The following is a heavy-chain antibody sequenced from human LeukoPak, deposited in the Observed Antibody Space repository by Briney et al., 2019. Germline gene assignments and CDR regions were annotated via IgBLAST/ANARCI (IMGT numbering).Heavy chain of an antibody. D-gene: IGHD2-15*01. J-gene: IGHJ5*02. V-gene: IGHV4-59*01. CDR3: TRGIPYEYCNGGSCYTWTGWFDP. Sequence: SETLSLTCTVSGGSISSYYWSWIRQPPGKGLEWIGYIYYSGSTNYNPSLKSRATISVDTSKNQFSLKLRSVTAADTAVYYCTRGIPYEYCNGGSCYTWTGWFDPWGQGTLVTVSS. CDR1: GGSISSYY. CDR2: IYYSGST.